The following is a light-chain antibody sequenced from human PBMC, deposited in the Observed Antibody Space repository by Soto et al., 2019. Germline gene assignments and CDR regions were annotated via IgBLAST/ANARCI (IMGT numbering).Light chain of an antibody. V-gene: IGLV1-40*01. CDR2: GNT. CDR3: QSYDSSLSVLYV. Sequence: QSALTQPPSVSGAPGQRVTISCTGSSSNIGAGYEVHWFQQLPGTAPKLLIHGNTNRPSGVPDRFSGSKSDTSASLAITGLQPEDEADYYCQSYDSSLSVLYVFGTGTKVTVL. J-gene: IGLJ1*01. CDR1: SSNIGAGYE.